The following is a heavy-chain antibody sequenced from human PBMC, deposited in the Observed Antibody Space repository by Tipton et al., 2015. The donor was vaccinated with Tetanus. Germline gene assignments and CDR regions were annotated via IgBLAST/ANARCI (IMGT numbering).Heavy chain of an antibody. J-gene: IGHJ5*02. V-gene: IGHV4-39*02. CDR1: GGSISNSEYY. CDR3: ARGRLTYYYGSGSRGWFDP. Sequence: TLSLTCPLSGGSISNSEYYWAWIRQPPGKGLEWIGEINHSGTSNHNPSLKSRVTTSVDTSKNHFFLQLSSVTAADTAVYYCARGRLTYYYGSGSRGWFDPWSQGTPVTVSS. CDR2: INHSGTS. D-gene: IGHD3-10*01.